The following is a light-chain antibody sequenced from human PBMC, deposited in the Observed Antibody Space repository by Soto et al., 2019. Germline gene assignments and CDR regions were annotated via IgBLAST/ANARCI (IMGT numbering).Light chain of an antibody. CDR2: GAS. V-gene: IGKV3-15*01. CDR3: QQYNTWPRT. CDR1: QGSKDY. J-gene: IGKJ1*01. Sequence: EIVMTQSPATLSVSPGERATLSCRASQGSKDYLAWFQQKPGQAPRLLIYGASTRATAIPARFSGSGSGTEFSLSISSLQSEDFAVYYCQQYNTWPRTFGQGTKVETK.